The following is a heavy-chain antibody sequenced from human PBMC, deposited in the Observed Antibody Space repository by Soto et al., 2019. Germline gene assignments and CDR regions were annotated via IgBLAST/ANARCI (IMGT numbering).Heavy chain of an antibody. J-gene: IGHJ6*02. Sequence: PSETLSLTCTVSGGSISSSSYWGWIRQPPGKGLEWIGSIYSIGSTYYNPSLKSRVTISVDTSKNQFSLKLSSVTAADTAVYYCARQVGGLERRRYYGMDVWGQGTTVTVSS. CDR3: ARQVGGLERRRYYGMDV. D-gene: IGHD1-1*01. CDR2: IYSIGST. CDR1: GGSISSSSY. V-gene: IGHV4-39*01.